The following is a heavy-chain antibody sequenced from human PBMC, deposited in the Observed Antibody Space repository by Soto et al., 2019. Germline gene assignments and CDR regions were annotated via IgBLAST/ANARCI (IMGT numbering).Heavy chain of an antibody. D-gene: IGHD3-16*01. CDR1: GFTFSNYW. CDR2: INTDGTTT. CDR3: AKDLSWGQCDY. Sequence: EVQLVESGGGIVQPGGSLRLSCAGSGFTFSNYWMHWVRQDPEKGLVWVSTINTDGTTTQYADSVKGRFTVTRDNAKNTLYLQMNSLRVEDTAVYFCAKDLSWGQCDYWGQGTLVTVSS. V-gene: IGHV3-74*03. J-gene: IGHJ4*02.